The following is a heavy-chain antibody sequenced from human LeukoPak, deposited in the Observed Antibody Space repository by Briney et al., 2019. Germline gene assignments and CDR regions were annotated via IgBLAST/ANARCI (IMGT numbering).Heavy chain of an antibody. D-gene: IGHD1-26*01. CDR3: ASLTRSYYEHDYFDY. CDR1: GGSISSYY. J-gene: IGHJ4*02. V-gene: IGHV4-59*01. Sequence: SETLSLTCTVSGGSISSYYWSWIRQPPGKGLEWIGYIYYSGSTNYNPSLKSRVTILVDTSKNQFSLKLSSVAAADTAVYYCASLTRSYYEHDYFDYWGQGTLVTVSS. CDR2: IYYSGST.